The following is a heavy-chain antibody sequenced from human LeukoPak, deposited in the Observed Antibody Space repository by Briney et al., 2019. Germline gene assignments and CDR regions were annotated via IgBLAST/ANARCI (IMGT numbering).Heavy chain of an antibody. J-gene: IGHJ4*02. CDR1: GFTFSDYY. V-gene: IGHV3-49*04. CDR2: IRNKAYGGTT. Sequence: PGGSLRLSCAASGFTFSDYYMNWVRQAPGKGLEWVGFIRNKAYGGTTEYAASVKGRFTISRDDSKNIAYLQMNSLKTEDTAVYYCTRFSSWSPDYWGQGTLVTVSS. D-gene: IGHD6-13*01. CDR3: TRFSSWSPDY.